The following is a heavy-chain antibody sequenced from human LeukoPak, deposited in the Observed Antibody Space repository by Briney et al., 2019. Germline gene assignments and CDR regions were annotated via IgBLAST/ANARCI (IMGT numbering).Heavy chain of an antibody. Sequence: PGGSLRLSCAASGFTFSSYAMSWVRQAPGKGLEWVSVIYSGGSTYYADSVKGRFTISRDNSKNTLYLQMNSLRAEDTAVYYCAREDLGYSSSWYDSFDYWGQGTLVTVSS. J-gene: IGHJ4*02. V-gene: IGHV3-66*01. CDR2: IYSGGST. CDR1: GFTFSSYA. CDR3: AREDLGYSSSWYDSFDY. D-gene: IGHD6-13*01.